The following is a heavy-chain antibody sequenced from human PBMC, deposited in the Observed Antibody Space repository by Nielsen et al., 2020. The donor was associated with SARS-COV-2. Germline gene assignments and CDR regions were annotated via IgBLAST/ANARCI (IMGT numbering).Heavy chain of an antibody. D-gene: IGHD6-19*01. Sequence: GEPLKISCAASGFTFSSYAMHWVRQAPGKGLEWVAVISYDGSNKYYADSVKGRFTISRDNSKNTLYLQMNSLRAEDTAVYYCARGGSGWYIGYWGQGTLVTVSS. CDR2: ISYDGSNK. V-gene: IGHV3-30-3*01. CDR1: GFTFSSYA. CDR3: ARGGSGWYIGY. J-gene: IGHJ4*02.